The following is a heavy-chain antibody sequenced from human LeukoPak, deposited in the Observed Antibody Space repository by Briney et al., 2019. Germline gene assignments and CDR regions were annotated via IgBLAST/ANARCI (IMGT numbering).Heavy chain of an antibody. J-gene: IGHJ6*04. CDR3: ARDLVVVPAAMSYYYGMDV. CDR1: GFTLSSYS. CDR2: ISSSSSYI. Sequence: GGSLRLSCAASGFTLSSYSMNWVRQAPGKGLEWVSSISSSSSYIYYADSVKGRFTISRDNAKNSLYLQMNSLRAEDTAVYYCARDLVVVPAAMSYYYGMDVWGKGTTVTVSS. V-gene: IGHV3-21*01. D-gene: IGHD2-2*01.